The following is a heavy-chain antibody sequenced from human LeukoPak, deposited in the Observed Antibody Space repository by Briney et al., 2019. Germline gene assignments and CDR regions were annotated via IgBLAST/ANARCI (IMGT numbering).Heavy chain of an antibody. CDR3: ATGVFCATTTCPGYQHYYYFMDV. Sequence: GASVKVSCKVSGFTLADLSMHWVRQAPGKGLEWVGGFDRKNVDTIYAQRFRGRVTLTEDTSTGTAYMDLSSLSADDTAVYYCATGVFCATTTCPGYQHYYYFMDVWGKGTTVTLSS. V-gene: IGHV1-24*01. CDR2: FDRKNVDT. J-gene: IGHJ6*03. D-gene: IGHD2-2*01. CDR1: GFTLADLS.